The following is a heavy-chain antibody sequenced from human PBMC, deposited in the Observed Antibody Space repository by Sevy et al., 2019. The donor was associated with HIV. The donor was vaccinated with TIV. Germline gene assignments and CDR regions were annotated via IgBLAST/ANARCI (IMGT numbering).Heavy chain of an antibody. CDR1: GFTFSSYA. CDR2: ISYDGSNK. CDR3: ARDPAYIVATTPYYFDY. D-gene: IGHD5-12*01. Sequence: GGSLRLSCAASGFTFSSYAMHWVRQAPGKGLEWVAVISYDGSNKYYADSVKGRFTISRDNSKNTLYLQMNSLRAEDKAVYYCARDPAYIVATTPYYFDYWGQGTLVTVSS. V-gene: IGHV3-30-3*01. J-gene: IGHJ4*02.